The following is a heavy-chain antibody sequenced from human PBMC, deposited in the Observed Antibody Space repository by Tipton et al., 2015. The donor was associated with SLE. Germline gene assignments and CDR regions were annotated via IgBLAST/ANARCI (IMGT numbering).Heavy chain of an antibody. CDR3: ARLRNRYDTSGPILF. CDR2: VYYTGNT. D-gene: IGHD3-22*01. J-gene: IGHJ4*02. Sequence: TLSLTCTVSGGSISAYFWNWVRQPPGKGLEWIGNVYYTGNTNYNPSLKSRVNISVDPSKNQFSLNLTSVTAADTAVYFCARLRNRYDTSGPILFWGQGLLVTVSS. V-gene: IGHV4-59*01. CDR1: GGSISAYF.